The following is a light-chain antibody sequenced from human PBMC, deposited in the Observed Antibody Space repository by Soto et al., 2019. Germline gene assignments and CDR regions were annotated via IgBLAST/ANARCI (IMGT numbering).Light chain of an antibody. J-gene: IGLJ1*01. Sequence: SVLTQPPSASGSPGQSVTISCTGTSSDVGGYNYVSWYQQHPGKAPKLMIYEVSKRPSGVPDRFSGSKSGNTASLTVSGLQAEDEADYYCSSYAGSKPYVFGTGTKVTVL. CDR2: EVS. V-gene: IGLV2-8*01. CDR3: SSYAGSKPYV. CDR1: SSDVGGYNY.